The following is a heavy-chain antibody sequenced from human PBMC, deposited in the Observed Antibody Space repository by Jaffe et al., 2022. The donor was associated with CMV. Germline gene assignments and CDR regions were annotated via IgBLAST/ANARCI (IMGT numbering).Heavy chain of an antibody. CDR2: ISSAGDA. D-gene: IGHD6-19*01. Sequence: EVQLLESGGGLVQPGGSLRLSCAASGFSFTDYAMTWVRQAPGKGLEWVSAISSAGDAYYADSVKGRFTSSRDNFENTLYLKMNSLSGEDTAIYYCAKGLHSSGWYSFSPYDYWGLGTLVTVSS. V-gene: IGHV3-23*01. CDR3: AKGLHSSGWYSFSPYDY. CDR1: GFSFTDYA. J-gene: IGHJ4*02.